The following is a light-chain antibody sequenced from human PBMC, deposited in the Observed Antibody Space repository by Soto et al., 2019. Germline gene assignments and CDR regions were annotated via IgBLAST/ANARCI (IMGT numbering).Light chain of an antibody. CDR3: CSLAGGNILRV. Sequence: QSALTQPRSVSGSPGQSVTISCTGTSSDVGGYDYVSWYQHHPGKAPKFIIFDVSSRPSGVPGRFSGSKSGNTAYLTISGLQAEDEADYYCCSLAGGNILRVFGGGTKLTVL. J-gene: IGLJ2*01. V-gene: IGLV2-11*01. CDR1: SSDVGGYDY. CDR2: DVS.